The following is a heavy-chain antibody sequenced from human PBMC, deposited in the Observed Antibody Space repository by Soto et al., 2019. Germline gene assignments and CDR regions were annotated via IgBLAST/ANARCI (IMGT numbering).Heavy chain of an antibody. CDR2: IYWNDDK. J-gene: IGHJ5*02. CDR1: GFSLSTSGVG. CDR3: AHHRESILGYCSGGSCYSWFDP. V-gene: IGHV2-5*01. Sequence: SGPTLVKPTQTLTLTCTFSGFSLSTSGVGVGWIRQPPGKALEWLALIYWNDDKRYSPSLKSRLTITKDTSKNQVVLTMTNMDPVDTATYYCAHHRESILGYCSGGSCYSWFDPWGQGTLVTVSS. D-gene: IGHD2-15*01.